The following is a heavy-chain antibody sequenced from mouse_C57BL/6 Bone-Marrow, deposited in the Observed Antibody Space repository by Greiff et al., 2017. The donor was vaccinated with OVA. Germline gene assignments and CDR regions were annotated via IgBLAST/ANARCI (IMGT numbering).Heavy chain of an antibody. Sequence: QVTLKECGPGILQSSQTLSLTCSFSGFSLSTSGMGVSWIRQPSGKGLEWLAHIYWDDDKRYNPSLKSRLTISKDTSRNQVFLKITSVDTADTATYYCARRVDSNYAYFDVWGTGTTVTVSS. CDR1: GFSLSTSGMG. CDR3: ARRVDSNYAYFDV. J-gene: IGHJ1*03. V-gene: IGHV8-12*01. CDR2: IYWDDDK. D-gene: IGHD2-5*01.